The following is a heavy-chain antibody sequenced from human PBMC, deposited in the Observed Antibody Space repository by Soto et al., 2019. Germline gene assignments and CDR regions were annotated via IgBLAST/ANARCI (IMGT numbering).Heavy chain of an antibody. CDR3: TRGNYDNLNGYFGFDP. Sequence: GGSLRLSCTASGFTFGDYAMSWFRQAPGQGLEWVGFIRSKAYGGTTEYAASVKGRFTISRDDSKSIAYLQMNSLKTEDTAVYYCTRGNYDNLNGYFGFDPWGQGTRVTVSS. CDR2: IRSKAYGGTT. V-gene: IGHV3-49*03. CDR1: GFTFGDYA. J-gene: IGHJ5*02. D-gene: IGHD3-9*01.